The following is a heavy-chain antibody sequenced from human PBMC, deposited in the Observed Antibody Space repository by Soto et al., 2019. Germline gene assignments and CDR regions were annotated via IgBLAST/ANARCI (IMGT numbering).Heavy chain of an antibody. Sequence: QVQLVESGGGLGKPGGSLRLSCAASGFTFSDYYMSWIRQAPGKGLEWGSYISSSSSYTNYADSVKGRLTISRDNAKNSLYLQMNSLRAEDTAVYYCAREGGVCSSTSCYPYYDYGMDVWGQGTMVTVSS. CDR2: ISSSSSYT. CDR3: AREGGVCSSTSCYPYYDYGMDV. CDR1: GFTFSDYY. J-gene: IGHJ6*02. D-gene: IGHD2-2*01. V-gene: IGHV3-11*06.